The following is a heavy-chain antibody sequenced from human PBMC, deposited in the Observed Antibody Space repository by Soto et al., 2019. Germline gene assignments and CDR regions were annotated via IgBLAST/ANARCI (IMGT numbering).Heavy chain of an antibody. V-gene: IGHV1-3*01. CDR1: GYTFTSYA. Sequence: QVQLVQSGAEVKKPGASVKVSCKASGYTFTSYAMHWVRQAPGQRLEWMGWINAGNGNTKYSQKFQGRVTITRDTSANTAYMELSSLRSEDTAVYYCAREGQQLGFDPWGQGTLVTVSS. J-gene: IGHJ5*02. D-gene: IGHD6-13*01. CDR2: INAGNGNT. CDR3: AREGQQLGFDP.